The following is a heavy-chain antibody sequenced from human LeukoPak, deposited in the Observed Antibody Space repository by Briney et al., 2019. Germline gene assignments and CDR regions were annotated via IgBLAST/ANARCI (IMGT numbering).Heavy chain of an antibody. CDR1: GFTFSTYI. Sequence: GGSLRLSCVASGFTFSTYIMNWVRQAPGKGLEWVSYISSDSTTMNYADSVRGRFIISRDNAKSSLFLQMNSLRDEDTAVYYRARGTATTGGYFQHCGPGTLVTVSS. CDR3: ARGTATTGGYFQH. V-gene: IGHV3-48*02. D-gene: IGHD1-1*01. CDR2: ISSDSTTM. J-gene: IGHJ1*01.